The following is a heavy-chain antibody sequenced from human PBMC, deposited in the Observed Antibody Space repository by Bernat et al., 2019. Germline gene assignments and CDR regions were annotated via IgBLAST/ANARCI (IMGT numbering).Heavy chain of an antibody. J-gene: IGHJ6*02. CDR1: GFTFSGSA. CDR2: IRSKANSYAT. CDR3: TRAQDV. V-gene: IGHV3-73*01. Sequence: EVQLVESGGGLVQPGGSLKLSCAASGFTFSGSAMHWVRQASGNGLEWVGRIRSKANSYATAYAASVKGRFTISRDDSKNTAYLQMNSLKTEDTAVYYCTRAQDVWGQGTTVTVSS.